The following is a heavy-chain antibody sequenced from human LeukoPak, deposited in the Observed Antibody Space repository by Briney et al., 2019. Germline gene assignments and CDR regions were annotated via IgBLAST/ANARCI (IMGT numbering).Heavy chain of an antibody. CDR1: DGSIGDANYF. Sequence: SESLSLTCSVSDGSIGDANYFWAWIRQPPGKGLEWIGSFLYGRNTYYNPSLKGRVTISVDTSKNQFSLNLNSVTAADTAVYYCARDRRDGYNYDLDFWGQGTLVTVSS. D-gene: IGHD5-24*01. CDR2: FLYGRNT. V-gene: IGHV4-39*07. J-gene: IGHJ4*02. CDR3: ARDRRDGYNYDLDF.